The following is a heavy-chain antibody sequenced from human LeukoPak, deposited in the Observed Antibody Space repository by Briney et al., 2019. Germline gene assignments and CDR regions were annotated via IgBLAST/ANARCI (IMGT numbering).Heavy chain of an antibody. CDR3: AREVAMAYFDY. D-gene: IGHD5-24*01. Sequence: PSETLSLTCTVSGGSISSYYWSWIRQPPGKGLEWIGYIYYSGSTNYNPSLKSRVTISVDTSKNQFSLKLSSVTAADTAVYYCAREVAMAYFDYWGQGTLVTVSS. CDR2: IYYSGST. V-gene: IGHV4-59*01. J-gene: IGHJ4*02. CDR1: GGSISSYY.